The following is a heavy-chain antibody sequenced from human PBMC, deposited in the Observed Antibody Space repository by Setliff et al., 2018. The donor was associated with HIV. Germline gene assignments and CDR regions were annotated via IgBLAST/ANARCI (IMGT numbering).Heavy chain of an antibody. Sequence: ASVKVSCKASGGTFSSYAISWVRQAPGQGLEWMGGIIPIFGTANYAQKFQGRVTITADESTSTAYMELSSLRSEDTAVYYCARAPNKYGDYVDWYFDLWGRGTLVTVSS. D-gene: IGHD4-17*01. CDR2: IIPIFGTA. J-gene: IGHJ2*01. V-gene: IGHV1-69*13. CDR3: ARAPNKYGDYVDWYFDL. CDR1: GGTFSSYA.